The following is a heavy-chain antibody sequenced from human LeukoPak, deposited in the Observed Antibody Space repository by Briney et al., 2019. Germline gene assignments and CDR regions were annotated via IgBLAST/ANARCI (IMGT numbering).Heavy chain of an antibody. CDR1: GYTLTKLS. V-gene: IGHV1-24*01. D-gene: IGHD5-12*01. J-gene: IGHJ6*02. CDR2: FDREDGET. CDR3: ATVRSGYDSNYYYYGMDV. Sequence: GASVKVSCKVSGYTLTKLSMHWVRQAPGKGLEWMGGFDREDGETIYAQKFQGRVTMTEDTSTDTAYMELSSLRSEDTAVYYCATVRSGYDSNYYYYGMDVWGQGTTVTVSS.